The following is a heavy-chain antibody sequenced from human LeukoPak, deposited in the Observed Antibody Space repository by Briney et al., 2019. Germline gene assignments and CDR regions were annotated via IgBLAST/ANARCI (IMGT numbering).Heavy chain of an antibody. Sequence: PGGSLRLSCAASGFTFDDYAMHWVRQAPGKGLEWVSGISWNSGSIGYADSVKGRFTISRDNAKNSLYLQMNSLRAEDMALYYCAKALGYSYGYAIDYWGQGTLVTVSS. CDR3: AKALGYSYGYAIDY. D-gene: IGHD5-18*01. J-gene: IGHJ4*02. CDR2: ISWNSGSI. V-gene: IGHV3-9*03. CDR1: GFTFDDYA.